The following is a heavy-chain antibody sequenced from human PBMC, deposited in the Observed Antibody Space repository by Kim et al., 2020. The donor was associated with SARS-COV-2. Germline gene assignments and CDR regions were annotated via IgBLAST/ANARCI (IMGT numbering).Heavy chain of an antibody. CDR1: GGTFSSYA. V-gene: IGHV1-69*13. CDR3: AREDIVVVTASLYYYYGMDV. D-gene: IGHD2-21*02. CDR2: IIPIFGTA. J-gene: IGHJ6*02. Sequence: SVKVSCKASGGTFSSYAISWVRQAPGQGLEWMGGIIPIFGTANYAQKFQGRVTITADESTSTAYMELSSLRSEDTAVYYCAREDIVVVTASLYYYYGMDVWGQGTTVTVSS.